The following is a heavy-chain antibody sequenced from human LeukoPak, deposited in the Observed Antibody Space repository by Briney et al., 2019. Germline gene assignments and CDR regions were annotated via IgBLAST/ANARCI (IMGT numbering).Heavy chain of an antibody. CDR2: ISAYNGNT. V-gene: IGHV1-18*01. J-gene: IGHJ4*02. Sequence: ASVKVSCKASGYTFTSYGISWVRQAPGQGLEWMGWISAYNGNTNYAQKLQGRATMTTDTSTSTAYMELRSLRSDDTAVYYCALYCCSSTSCYTDYWGQGTLVTVSS. D-gene: IGHD2-2*02. CDR3: ALYCCSSTSCYTDY. CDR1: GYTFTSYG.